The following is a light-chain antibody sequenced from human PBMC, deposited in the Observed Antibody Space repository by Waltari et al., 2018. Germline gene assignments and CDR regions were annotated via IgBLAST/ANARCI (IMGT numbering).Light chain of an antibody. CDR2: EGT. J-gene: IGLJ3*02. CDR3: CSYVRDITWV. Sequence: QSALTQPASVSGSPGQSITISCTGTSSDVGSYNLVSWYQHHPGKAPKLMIYEGTQRPSGVSDRFSGSKSCDTASLTISGLQAEDEADYYCCSYVRDITWVFGGGTKLTVL. V-gene: IGLV2-23*01. CDR1: SSDVGSYNL.